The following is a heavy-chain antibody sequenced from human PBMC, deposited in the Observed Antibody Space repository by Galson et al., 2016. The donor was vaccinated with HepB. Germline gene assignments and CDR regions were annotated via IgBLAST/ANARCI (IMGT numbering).Heavy chain of an antibody. Sequence: GRFTVSRDNAKKSLYLQMDSLRAEDTALYYCAKGQTSTRYGMDVWGKGTTVTVSS. CDR3: AKGQTSTRYGMDV. J-gene: IGHJ6*04. V-gene: IGHV3-9*01. D-gene: IGHD2-2*01.